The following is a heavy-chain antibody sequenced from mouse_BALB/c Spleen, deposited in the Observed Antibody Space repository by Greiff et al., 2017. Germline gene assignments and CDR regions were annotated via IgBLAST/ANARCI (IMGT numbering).Heavy chain of an antibody. J-gene: IGHJ4*01. CDR3: TKVYYGSSYGHAMDY. CDR2: IYPGNSDT. V-gene: IGHV1-5*01. Sequence: EVQLQQSGTVLARPGASVKMSCKASGYSFTSYWMHWVKQRPGQGLEWIGAIYPGNSDTSYNQKFKGKAKLTAVTSASTAYMELSSLTNEDSAVYYCTKVYYGSSYGHAMDYWGQGTSVTVSS. D-gene: IGHD1-1*01. CDR1: GYSFTSYW.